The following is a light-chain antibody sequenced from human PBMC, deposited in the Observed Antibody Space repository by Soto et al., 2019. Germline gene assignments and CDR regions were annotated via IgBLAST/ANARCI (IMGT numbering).Light chain of an antibody. Sequence: PGERATLSCTASQSVSSSRLAWYQQKPGQAPRLLIYGASSRATGTPDRFSGGGSGTDFSLTISRLETEDFSVYYCHQYGSSPLTFGGGTKVDIK. V-gene: IGKV3-20*01. CDR2: GAS. J-gene: IGKJ4*01. CDR1: QSVSSSR. CDR3: HQYGSSPLT.